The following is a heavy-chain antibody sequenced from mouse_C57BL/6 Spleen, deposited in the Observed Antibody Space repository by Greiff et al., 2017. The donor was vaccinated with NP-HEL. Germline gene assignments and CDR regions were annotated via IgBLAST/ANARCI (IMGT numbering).Heavy chain of an antibody. CDR2: ISDGGSYT. Sequence: DVKLMESGGGLVKPGGSLKLSCAASGFTFSSYAMSWVRQTPEKRLEWVATISDGGSYTYYPDNVKGRFTISRDNAKNNLYLQMSHLKSEDTAMYYCARGNWFAYWGQGTLVTVSA. V-gene: IGHV5-4*03. CDR3: ARGNWFAY. CDR1: GFTFSSYA. J-gene: IGHJ3*01.